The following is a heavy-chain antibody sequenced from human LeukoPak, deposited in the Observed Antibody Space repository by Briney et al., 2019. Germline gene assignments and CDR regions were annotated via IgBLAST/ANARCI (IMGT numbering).Heavy chain of an antibody. CDR2: ISSSSSTI. J-gene: IGHJ4*02. D-gene: IGHD3-9*01. V-gene: IGHV3-48*01. CDR1: GFTFSSYS. Sequence: GGSLRLSCAASGFTFSSYSMNWVRQAPGKGLEWVSYISSSSSTIYYADSVKGRFTISRDNAKNSLYLQMNSLRAEDTAVYYCARGVDYDILTGYYPPFDYWGQGTLVTVSS. CDR3: ARGVDYDILTGYYPPFDY.